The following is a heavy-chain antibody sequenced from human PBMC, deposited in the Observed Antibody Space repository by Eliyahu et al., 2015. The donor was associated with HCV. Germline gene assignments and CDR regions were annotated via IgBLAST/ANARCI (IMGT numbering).Heavy chain of an antibody. J-gene: IGHJ5*02. Sequence: QVQLQESGPGLVKPSETLSLTCPVSGGSITXYYWSWIRQPPGKGLEWIGYIHYSGSTTYNPPLKSRVTISVDTSKNQFSLNLTSVTAADTAMYYCASGGGGIAVTGTGGWFDPWGQGTLVTVSS. CDR2: IHYSGST. CDR3: ASGGGGIAVTGTGGWFDP. V-gene: IGHV4-59*01. CDR1: GGSITXYY. D-gene: IGHD6-19*01.